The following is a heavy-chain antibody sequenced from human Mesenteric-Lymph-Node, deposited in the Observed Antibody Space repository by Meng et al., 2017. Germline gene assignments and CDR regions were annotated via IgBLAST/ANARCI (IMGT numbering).Heavy chain of an antibody. Sequence: SETLSLTCTVSGGSISYRSYYWGWIRQPPGEGLEWIGSVHHSGSTYYNLSLKSRVVISMDTSKNQFSLKLYGVTAADTAVYYCVRDLLGDLSGWYDYWGQGTLVTVSS. CDR2: VHHSGST. CDR3: VRDLLGDLSGWYDY. CDR1: GGSISYRSYY. V-gene: IGHV4-39*07. J-gene: IGHJ4*02. D-gene: IGHD6-19*01.